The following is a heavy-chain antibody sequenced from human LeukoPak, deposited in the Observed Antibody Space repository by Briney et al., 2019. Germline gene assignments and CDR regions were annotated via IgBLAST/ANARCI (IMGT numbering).Heavy chain of an antibody. V-gene: IGHV1-24*01. D-gene: IGHD3-22*01. CDR2: FDPEGGET. CDR1: GYTLTELS. Sequence: ASVKVSCKVSGYTLTELSMHWVRQAPGKGLEWMGGFDPEGGETIYAQKFQGRVTMTEDTSTDTAYMELSSLRSEDTAVYYCATDQPHDYYVSSGARDYWGQGTLVTVSS. CDR3: ATDQPHDYYVSSGARDY. J-gene: IGHJ4*02.